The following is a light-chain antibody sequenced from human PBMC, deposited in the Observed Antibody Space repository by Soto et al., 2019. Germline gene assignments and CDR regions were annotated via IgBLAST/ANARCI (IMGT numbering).Light chain of an antibody. CDR3: AAWDDSVNGLV. CDR1: SSNIGNNV. V-gene: IGLV1-36*01. J-gene: IGLJ1*01. CDR2: YDE. Sequence: QPVLTQPPSVSGAPRQRVTISCSGRSSNIGNNVVNWYQQLPGEAPKLLIYYDELLPSGVSDRFSGSKSGTSASLAISGLQAADEADYYCAAWDDSVNGLVFGTGTKLTVL.